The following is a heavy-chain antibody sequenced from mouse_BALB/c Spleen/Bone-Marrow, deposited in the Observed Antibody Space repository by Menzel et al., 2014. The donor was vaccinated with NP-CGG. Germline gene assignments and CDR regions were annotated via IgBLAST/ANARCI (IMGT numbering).Heavy chain of an antibody. CDR3: AKGDCGSSYYYAMDY. D-gene: IGHD1-1*01. Sequence: QVQLQQSGPELVKPGASVKLSCKASGYTFTDYVISWVKQRPGQSFEWIGEIFPGSGSTYYNERFKGKAPLTAAQSSNTAYMEHSSLTTEDSSVFFCAKGDCGSSYYYAMDYWGQGTSVAVSS. CDR2: IFPGSGST. V-gene: IGHV1-81*01. J-gene: IGHJ4*01. CDR1: GYTFTDYV.